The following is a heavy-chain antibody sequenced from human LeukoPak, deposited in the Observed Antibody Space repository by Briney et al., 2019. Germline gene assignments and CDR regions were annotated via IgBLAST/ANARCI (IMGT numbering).Heavy chain of an antibody. CDR1: GFTFSRYS. Sequence: GGSLRLSCAASGFTFSRYSVNWVRQAPGKGLEWVSYISSSGSTIYYADSVKGRFTISRDNAKNSLYLQMNSLRAEDTAVYYCARVPPLYSMDVWGQGTTVTVSS. D-gene: IGHD2-8*01. CDR3: ARVPPLYSMDV. J-gene: IGHJ6*02. V-gene: IGHV3-48*04. CDR2: ISSSGSTI.